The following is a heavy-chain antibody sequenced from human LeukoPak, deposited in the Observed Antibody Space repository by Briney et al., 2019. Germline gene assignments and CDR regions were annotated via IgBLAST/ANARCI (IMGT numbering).Heavy chain of an antibody. J-gene: IGHJ4*02. V-gene: IGHV1-8*01. Sequence: ASVKVSCKASGYAFTSYDINWVRQATGQGLEWMGWMNPNSGNTGYAQKFQGRVTMTTDTSTSTAYMELRSLRSDDTAVYYCARDYGDYPYFDYWGQGTLVTVSS. CDR1: GYAFTSYD. CDR3: ARDYGDYPYFDY. D-gene: IGHD4-17*01. CDR2: MNPNSGNT.